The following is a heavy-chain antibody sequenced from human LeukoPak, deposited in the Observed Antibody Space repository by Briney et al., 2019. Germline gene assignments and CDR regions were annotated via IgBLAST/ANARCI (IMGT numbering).Heavy chain of an antibody. D-gene: IGHD6-13*01. Sequence: SETLSLTCTVSGGSISSYYWSWIRQPPGKGLEWIGYIYYSGSTNYNPSLRSRVTISVDTSKNQFSLKLSSVTAADTAVYYCARGAGYSSSWYDFDYWGQGTLVTVSS. J-gene: IGHJ4*02. CDR2: IYYSGST. CDR3: ARGAGYSSSWYDFDY. CDR1: GGSISSYY. V-gene: IGHV4-59*01.